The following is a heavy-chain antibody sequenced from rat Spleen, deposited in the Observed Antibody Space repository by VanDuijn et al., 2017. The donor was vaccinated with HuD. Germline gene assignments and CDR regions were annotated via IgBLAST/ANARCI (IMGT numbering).Heavy chain of an antibody. CDR3: TRRGITNYFDY. J-gene: IGHJ2*01. Sequence: EVQLVESGGGLVQPGRSLKLSCAASGFTYSNYVMAWVRQAPTKGLEWVESISTGGNTYYPDSVKGRFTISSDNAKSTLYLQMDRLGSEETATYYCTRRGITNYFDYGGEGVMVTVSS. D-gene: IGHD1-4*01. CDR2: ISTGGNT. CDR1: GFTYSNYV. V-gene: IGHV5S11*01.